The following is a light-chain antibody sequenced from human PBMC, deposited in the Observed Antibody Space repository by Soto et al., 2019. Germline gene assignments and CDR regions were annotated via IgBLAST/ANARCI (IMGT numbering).Light chain of an antibody. CDR2: EGS. V-gene: IGLV2-23*01. CDR1: SSDVGRFNF. Sequence: QSALTQPASVSGSPGQSITISCTGTSSDVGRFNFVSWFQQHPGKAPKLMIYEGSKRPSGVSNRFSGSKSGNTASLTISGLQAEDEADYYCCSYAGSDTWVFGGGTKVTVL. J-gene: IGLJ3*02. CDR3: CSYAGSDTWV.